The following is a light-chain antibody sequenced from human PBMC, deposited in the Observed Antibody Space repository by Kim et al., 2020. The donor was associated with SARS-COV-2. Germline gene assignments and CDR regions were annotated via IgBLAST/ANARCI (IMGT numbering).Light chain of an antibody. CDR3: CSYAGNNIYV. Sequence: GPQGTISCTGTRRDVGGYTFVSWYQQHPGKAPRLLIYDVTKRPSGVPDRFSGSKFGNTASLTVSGLQAEDEADYYCCSYAGNNIYVFGTGTKVTVL. CDR1: RRDVGGYTF. V-gene: IGLV2-8*01. J-gene: IGLJ1*01. CDR2: DVT.